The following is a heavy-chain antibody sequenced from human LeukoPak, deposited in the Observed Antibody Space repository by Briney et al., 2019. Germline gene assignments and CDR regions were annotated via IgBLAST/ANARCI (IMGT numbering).Heavy chain of an antibody. J-gene: IGHJ4*02. D-gene: IGHD3-22*01. CDR1: GYTFTSYG. V-gene: IGHV1-18*01. Sequence: ASVKVSCKASGYTFTSYGISWVRQAPGQGLEWMGWISAYNGNTNYAQKLQGRVTMTTDTSTSTAYMELRSLRSDDTAVYYCARESKLDYYDSSGYYYDYRGQGTLVTVSS. CDR3: ARESKLDYYDSSGYYYDY. CDR2: ISAYNGNT.